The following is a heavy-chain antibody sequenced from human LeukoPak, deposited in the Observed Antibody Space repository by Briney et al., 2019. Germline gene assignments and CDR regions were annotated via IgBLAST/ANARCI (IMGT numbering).Heavy chain of an antibody. J-gene: IGHJ4*02. V-gene: IGHV3-7*03. Sequence: GGSLRLSCAASGFTFSSYWMSWVRQAPGKGLEWVANIKQDGSEKYYVDSVKGRFTVSGDNAKNSLYLQMNSLRAEDTAVYYCAKGYGDPFDYWGQGTLVTVSS. CDR3: AKGYGDPFDY. D-gene: IGHD4-17*01. CDR1: GFTFSSYW. CDR2: IKQDGSEK.